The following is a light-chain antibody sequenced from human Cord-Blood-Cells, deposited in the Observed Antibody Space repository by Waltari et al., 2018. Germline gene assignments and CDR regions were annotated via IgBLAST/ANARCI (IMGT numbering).Light chain of an antibody. V-gene: IGLV2-14*01. Sequence: QSALTQPASVSGSRGQSITISCTGTSSDVGGYNYVSWYQQHPGKAPNLMIYDVSKRPSGVSNRFSGSKSGNTASLTISGLQAEDEADYYCSSYTSSSTYVFGTGTKVTVL. CDR1: SSDVGGYNY. CDR3: SSYTSSSTYV. CDR2: DVS. J-gene: IGLJ1*01.